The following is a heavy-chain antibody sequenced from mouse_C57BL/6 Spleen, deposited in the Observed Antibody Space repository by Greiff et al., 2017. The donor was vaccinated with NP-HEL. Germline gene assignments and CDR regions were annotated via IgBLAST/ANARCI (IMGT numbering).Heavy chain of an antibody. Sequence: EVKLMESGGGLVQPGGSMKLSCVASGFTFSNYWMNWVRQSPEKGLEWVAQIRLKSDNYATHYAESVKGRFTISRDDSKSSVYLQMNNLRAEDTGIYYCTGLTTVVADYYAMDYWGQGTSVTVSS. CDR2: IRLKSDNYAT. V-gene: IGHV6-3*01. D-gene: IGHD1-1*01. CDR1: GFTFSNYW. CDR3: TGLTTVVADYYAMDY. J-gene: IGHJ4*01.